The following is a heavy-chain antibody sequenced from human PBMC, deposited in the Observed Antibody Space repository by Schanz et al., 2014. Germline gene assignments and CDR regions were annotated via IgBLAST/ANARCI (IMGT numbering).Heavy chain of an antibody. J-gene: IGHJ4*02. CDR2: ISSSGGHI. CDR3: VRDYRNSSWHDY. Sequence: EVQVVESGGGLVRPGGSLRLSCSGFTVSAYSANWVRQAPGKGLEWVSSISSSGGHIYYADSVKGRFTITRDIAKNSLFLQMNSLRADDTAVYYCVRDYRNSSWHDYWGQGTLVTVSS. V-gene: IGHV3-21*02. D-gene: IGHD6-13*01. CDR1: GFTVSAYS.